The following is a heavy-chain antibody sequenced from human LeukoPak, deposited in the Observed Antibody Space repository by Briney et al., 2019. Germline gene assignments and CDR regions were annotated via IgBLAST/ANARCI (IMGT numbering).Heavy chain of an antibody. CDR1: GFSISSGYY. V-gene: IGHV4-38-2*01. CDR2: IYHSGST. J-gene: IGHJ4*02. Sequence: SETLSLTCAVSGFSISSGYYWGWIRQPPGKGLEWIGSIYHSGSTYYNPSLKSRVTISVDTSKNQFSLKLTSVTAADTAVYYCVRGSYCSGGSCYADLDYWGQGTLVTVSP. CDR3: VRGSYCSGGSCYADLDY. D-gene: IGHD2-15*01.